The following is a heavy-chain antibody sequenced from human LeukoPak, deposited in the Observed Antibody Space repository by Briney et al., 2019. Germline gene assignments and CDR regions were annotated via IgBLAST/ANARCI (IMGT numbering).Heavy chain of an antibody. CDR1: GYPFSNYP. D-gene: IGHD3-10*01. V-gene: IGHV3-30*04. CDR2: ISDDGRRK. CDR3: VKDRTGTYTLDY. Sequence: PGRSLRLSCAATGYPFSNYPVHWGPRATGKGVVRVAFISDDGRRKHYADSVKGRFTISRDNSKNTLNLQMNSLRAEDTAVYYCVKDRTGTYTLDYWGQGTLVTVSS. J-gene: IGHJ4*02.